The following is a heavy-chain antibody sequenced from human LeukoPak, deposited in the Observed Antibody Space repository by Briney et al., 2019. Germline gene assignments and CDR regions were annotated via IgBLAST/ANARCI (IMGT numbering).Heavy chain of an antibody. CDR3: ARHSSSWSYDAFDI. J-gene: IGHJ3*02. V-gene: IGHV3-7*01. CDR1: GFTFSSYW. CDR2: IKQDGSEK. D-gene: IGHD6-13*01. Sequence: GGSLRLSCAASGFTFSSYWMSWVRQAPGKGLEWVANIKQDGSEKYYVDSVKGRFPISRDNAKNSLYLQMNSLRAEDTAVYYCARHSSSWSYDAFDIWGQGTMVTVSS.